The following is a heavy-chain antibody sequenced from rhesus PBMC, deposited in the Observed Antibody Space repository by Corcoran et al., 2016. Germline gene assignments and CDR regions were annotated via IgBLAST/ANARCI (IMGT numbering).Heavy chain of an antibody. J-gene: IGHJ6*01. V-gene: IGHV4-80*01. CDR3: ASYCSRGVCYDGLDS. CDR2: FNGNSGST. CDR1: GAPIRRYW. Sequence: QVQLQESGPGLVKPSEPLSPTCSVSGAPIRRYWWNWVRPPPGQGREWIGGFNGNSGSTDYNPTLKSRVTVSKDASKNQFSLKLSSVTAADTAVYYCASYCSRGVCYDGLDSWGQGVVVTVSS. D-gene: IGHD2-39*01.